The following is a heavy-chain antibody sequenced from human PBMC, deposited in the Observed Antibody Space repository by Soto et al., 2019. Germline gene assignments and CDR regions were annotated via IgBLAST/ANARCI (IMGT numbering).Heavy chain of an antibody. CDR2: IYWDDDK. V-gene: IGHV2-5*02. D-gene: IGHD4-17*01. Sequence: QITLKESSPTLVNPTQPLTLTCTFSGFSLSTSGVGVGWIRQPPGKALEWLALIYWDDDKRFSPSLKSRLTITKDTSKNQVVLTMANVDPVDTATYYCAHGSFSSTGTTVMGRQFDYWGQGSLVTVSS. CDR3: AHGSFSSTGTTVMGRQFDY. J-gene: IGHJ4*02. CDR1: GFSLSTSGVG.